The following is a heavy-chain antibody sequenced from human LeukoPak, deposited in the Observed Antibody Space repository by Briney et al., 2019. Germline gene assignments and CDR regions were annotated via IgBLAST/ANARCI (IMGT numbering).Heavy chain of an antibody. CDR2: IKQDGSEK. CDR3: ATSGSISITIFGVVIEPLDY. J-gene: IGHJ4*02. Sequence: GGSLRLSCAASGFTFSSYWMSWVRQAPGKGLEWVANIKQDGSEKYYVDSVEGRFTISRDNAKNSLYLQMNSLRAEDTAVYYCATSGSISITIFGVVIEPLDYWGQGTLVTVSS. V-gene: IGHV3-7*01. CDR1: GFTFSSYW. D-gene: IGHD3-3*01.